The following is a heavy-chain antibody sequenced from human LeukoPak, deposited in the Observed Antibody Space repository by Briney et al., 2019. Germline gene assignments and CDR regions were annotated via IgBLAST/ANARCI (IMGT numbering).Heavy chain of an antibody. CDR1: GFTFTRNC. V-gene: IGHV3-30-3*01. CDR2: IPHDGSSA. CDR3: ATGSDFYYDS. J-gene: IGHJ5*01. D-gene: IGHD1-26*01. Sequence: GGSLRLACTASGFTFTRNCMHWVRPAPGKGLEWVAAIPHDGSSALYADSVKGRFIISRDNSKNTQYLQMNSLRIEDSAVYYCATGSDFYYDSWGQGILVTVSS.